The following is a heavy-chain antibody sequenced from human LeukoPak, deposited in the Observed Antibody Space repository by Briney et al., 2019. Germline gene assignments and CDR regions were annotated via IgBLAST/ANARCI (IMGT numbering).Heavy chain of an antibody. CDR3: ASSKYSGSRGYWDYYYYYMDV. J-gene: IGHJ6*03. CDR1: GGSITSYY. CDR2: IYYSGST. Sequence: PSETLSLTCTVSGGSITSYYWSWIRQPPGKGLEWIGYIYYSGSTNYNPSLKSRVTISVDTSKNQFSLKLSSVTAADTAVYYCASSKYSGSRGYWDYYYYYMDVWGKGTTVTVSS. V-gene: IGHV4-59*12. D-gene: IGHD1-26*01.